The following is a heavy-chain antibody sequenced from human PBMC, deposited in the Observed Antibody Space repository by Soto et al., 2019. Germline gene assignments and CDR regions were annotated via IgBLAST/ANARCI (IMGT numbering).Heavy chain of an antibody. CDR3: CARGPKTKNYYGMDV. D-gene: IGHD3-10*01. J-gene: IGHJ6*02. Sequence: VQLLESGGSLVQPGGSLRLSCAASGFTFSSYAMSWVRQAPGKGLEWVSGVSASGGSTYYADSVKGRFTISRDNSKNTLYLQMNSLRAEDTAGYYCCARGPKTKNYYGMDVWGQGTTVTVSS. CDR2: VSASGGST. V-gene: IGHV3-23*01. CDR1: GFTFSSYA.